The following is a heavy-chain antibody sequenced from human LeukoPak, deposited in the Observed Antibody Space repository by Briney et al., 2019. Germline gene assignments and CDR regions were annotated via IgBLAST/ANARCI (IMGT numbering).Heavy chain of an antibody. Sequence: GGSLRLSCAASGFTFSSYAMSWVRQAPGKGLEWVSAISGSGGSTYYADSVKGRFTISRDNSKNTLYLQMNSLRAEDTAVYYCARERITMVRGVTGRRYYFDYWGQGTLVTVSS. CDR1: GFTFSSYA. D-gene: IGHD3-10*01. CDR2: ISGSGGST. V-gene: IGHV3-23*01. J-gene: IGHJ4*02. CDR3: ARERITMVRGVTGRRYYFDY.